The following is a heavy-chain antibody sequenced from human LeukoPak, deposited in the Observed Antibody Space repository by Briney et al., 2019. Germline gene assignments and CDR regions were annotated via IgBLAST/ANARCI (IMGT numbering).Heavy chain of an antibody. Sequence: SETLSLTCTVSGGSISSSSYYWGWIRQPPGKGLEWIGSIYYSGSTYYNPSLKSRVTISVDTSKNQFSLKLSSVTAADTAVYYCARQFGGFGDLRFDYWGQGTLVTVSS. CDR2: IYYSGST. D-gene: IGHD3-10*01. CDR1: GGSISSSSYY. V-gene: IGHV4-39*01. J-gene: IGHJ4*02. CDR3: ARQFGGFGDLRFDY.